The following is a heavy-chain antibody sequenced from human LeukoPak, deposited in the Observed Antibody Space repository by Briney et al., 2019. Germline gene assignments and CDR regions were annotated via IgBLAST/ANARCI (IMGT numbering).Heavy chain of an antibody. D-gene: IGHD3-22*01. J-gene: IGHJ4*02. CDR1: GFTVSSNY. Sequence: PGGSLRLSCAASGFTVSSNYMSWVRQAPGKGLEWVSVIYSGGSTYYADSVKGRLTISRDNSKNTLYLQMNSLRAEDTAVYYCARQYYYDSSGPIDYWGQGTLVTVSS. CDR3: ARQYYYDSSGPIDY. CDR2: IYSGGST. V-gene: IGHV3-66*04.